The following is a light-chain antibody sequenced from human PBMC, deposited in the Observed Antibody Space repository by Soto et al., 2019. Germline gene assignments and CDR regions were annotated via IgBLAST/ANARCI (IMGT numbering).Light chain of an antibody. CDR2: DTS. J-gene: IGKJ5*01. V-gene: IGKV1-39*01. CDR1: QDIRKY. CDR3: QQSFTAPIT. Sequence: DRKMTESASCMSAAVGEGGTITCQASQDIRKYLNWYQQKPGKAPNLLIYDTSNLETGVPSRFSGSGSGTDFTLTISSLQPEDFATYYCQQSFTAPITFGQRTRLEI.